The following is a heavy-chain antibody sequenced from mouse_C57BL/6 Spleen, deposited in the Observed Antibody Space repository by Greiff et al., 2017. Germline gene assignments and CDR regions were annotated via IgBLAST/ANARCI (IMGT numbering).Heavy chain of an antibody. Sequence: QVQLKQPGAELVKPGASVKLSCKASGYTFTSYWMQWVKQRPGQGLEWIGEIDPSDSYTNYNQKFKGKATLTVDTSSSTAYMQLSSLTSEDSAVYYCATYSNYPYYAMDYWGQGTSVTVSS. D-gene: IGHD2-5*01. CDR1: GYTFTSYW. CDR3: ATYSNYPYYAMDY. CDR2: IDPSDSYT. V-gene: IGHV1-50*01. J-gene: IGHJ4*01.